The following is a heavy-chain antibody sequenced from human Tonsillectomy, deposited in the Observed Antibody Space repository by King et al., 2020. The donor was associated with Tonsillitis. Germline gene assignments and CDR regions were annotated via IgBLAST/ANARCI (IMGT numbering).Heavy chain of an antibody. V-gene: IGHV4-34*01. J-gene: IGHJ4*02. CDR3: ARGGRGRADY. D-gene: IGHD3-10*01. CDR2: INHSGNT. CDR1: GSSFSGYY. Sequence: VQLQQWGAGLLKPSETLSLTCAAYGSSFSGYYWSWIRQPPGKGLEWIGEINHSGNTNYNTSLKSRVTISEDTSKNQCSLNLISVTAADTAVYYCARGGRGRADYWGQGTLAT.